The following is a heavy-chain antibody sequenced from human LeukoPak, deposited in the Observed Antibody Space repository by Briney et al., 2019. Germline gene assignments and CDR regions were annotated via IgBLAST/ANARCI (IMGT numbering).Heavy chain of an antibody. D-gene: IGHD3-22*01. Sequence: ASVKVSCTASGYTFTSYGISWVRQAPGQGLEWMGWISIYNGNTNYAQKLQGRVTMTTDTSTSTTYMELTSLRSDDTAMYYCAFYYYDSSGYPRPWFDPWGQGTLVTVSS. CDR2: ISIYNGNT. CDR1: GYTFTSYG. CDR3: AFYYYDSSGYPRPWFDP. V-gene: IGHV1-18*01. J-gene: IGHJ5*02.